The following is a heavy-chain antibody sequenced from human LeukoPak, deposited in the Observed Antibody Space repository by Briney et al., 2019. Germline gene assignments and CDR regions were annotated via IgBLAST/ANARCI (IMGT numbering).Heavy chain of an antibody. CDR2: IYSSGSA. CDR3: ARETTGTDFDY. CDR1: GGSISSSSYY. D-gene: IGHD1-1*01. J-gene: IGHJ4*02. V-gene: IGHV4-39*07. Sequence: SETLSLTCTVSGGSISSSSYYWGWIRQPPGKGLEWIGRIYSSGSANFNPSLKSRVTMSLDTSKNQFSLRLTSVTAADTAVYFCARETTGTDFDYWGQGTLVTVSS.